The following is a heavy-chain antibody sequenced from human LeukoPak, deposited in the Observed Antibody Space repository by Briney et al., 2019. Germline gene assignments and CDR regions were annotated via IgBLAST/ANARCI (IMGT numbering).Heavy chain of an antibody. D-gene: IGHD1-26*01. CDR3: ARLGDSGSYFDY. CDR2: ISGSGGST. Sequence: PGGSLRLSCAASGFTFSSYAMSWVRQAPGKGLEWVSAISGSGGSTYYADSVKGRFTISRDNSKNTLYVQMNSLRAEDTAVYYCARLGDSGSYFDYWGQGILVTVSS. J-gene: IGHJ4*02. CDR1: GFTFSSYA. V-gene: IGHV3-23*01.